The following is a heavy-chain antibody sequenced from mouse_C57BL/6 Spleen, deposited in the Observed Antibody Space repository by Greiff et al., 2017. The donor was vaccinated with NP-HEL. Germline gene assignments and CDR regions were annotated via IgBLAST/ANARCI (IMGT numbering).Heavy chain of an antibody. Sequence: EVQLQESGGGLVQPGGSLSLSCAASGFTFTDYYMSWVRQPPGKALEWLGFIRNKANGYTTEYSASVKGRFTISRDNSKSILYLQMNALRAEDSATYYCARQFDYWGQGTTLTVSS. CDR3: ARQFDY. CDR1: GFTFTDYY. J-gene: IGHJ2*01. V-gene: IGHV7-3*01. CDR2: IRNKANGYTT.